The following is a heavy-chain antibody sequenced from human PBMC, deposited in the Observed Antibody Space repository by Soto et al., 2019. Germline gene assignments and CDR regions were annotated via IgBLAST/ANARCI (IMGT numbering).Heavy chain of an antibody. Sequence: SETLSLTCTVSGGSISSYYWSWIRQPPGKGLEWIGYIYYSRSTNYNPSLKSRVTISVDTSKNQFSLKLSSVTAADTAVYYCARDNGSGSYGDAFDIWGQGTMVTVSS. V-gene: IGHV4-59*01. CDR3: ARDNGSGSYGDAFDI. CDR2: IYYSRST. D-gene: IGHD3-10*01. CDR1: GGSISSYY. J-gene: IGHJ3*02.